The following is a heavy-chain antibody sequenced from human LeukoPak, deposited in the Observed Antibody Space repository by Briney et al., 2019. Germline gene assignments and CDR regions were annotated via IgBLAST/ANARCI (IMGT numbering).Heavy chain of an antibody. CDR2: IYTGGST. J-gene: IGHJ3*01. D-gene: IGHD2-21*01. CDR1: GFTFSSYS. CDR3: AREGRNLIRAFDF. V-gene: IGHV3-53*01. Sequence: PGGSLRLSCAASGFTFSSYSMNWVRQAPGKGLEWVSVIYTGGSTYYADSVRGRFTISRDSSKNMLYLQMNSLRPEDTAVYYCAREGRNLIRAFDFWGPGTVVTVSS.